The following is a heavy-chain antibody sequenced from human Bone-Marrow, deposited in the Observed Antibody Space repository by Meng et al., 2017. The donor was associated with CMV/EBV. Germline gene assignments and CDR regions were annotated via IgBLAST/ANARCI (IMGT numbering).Heavy chain of an antibody. CDR2: INPGGST. V-gene: IGHV1-46*01. D-gene: IGHD4-11*01. Sequence: ASVKDSCKASGYYFTSYHMHRVRQAPGQGLEWMGIINPGGSTKYAEKFQGRVTMPRDTSTSTVYMELRSLRTEDTAVYYCVVNLGDYRNYASSFAYWGQGTLVTVSS. CDR3: VVNLGDYRNYASSFAY. J-gene: IGHJ4*02. CDR1: GYYFTSYH.